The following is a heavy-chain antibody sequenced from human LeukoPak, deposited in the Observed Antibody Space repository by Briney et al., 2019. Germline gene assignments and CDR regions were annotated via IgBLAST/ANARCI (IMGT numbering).Heavy chain of an antibody. J-gene: IGHJ4*02. V-gene: IGHV1-69*13. Sequence: ASVKVSCKASGGTFSSYAISWVRQAPGQGLEWMGGIIPIFGTANCAQKFQGRVTITADESTSTAYMELSSLRSEDTAVYYCARPGDGSGWYWVFDYWGQGTLVTVSS. CDR1: GGTFSSYA. CDR2: IIPIFGTA. CDR3: ARPGDGSGWYWVFDY. D-gene: IGHD6-19*01.